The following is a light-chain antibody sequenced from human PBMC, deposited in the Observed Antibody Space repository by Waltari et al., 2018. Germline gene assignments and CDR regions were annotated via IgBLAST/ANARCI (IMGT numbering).Light chain of an antibody. CDR1: QLVSGY. CDR3: QQRSNWPPELT. J-gene: IGKJ4*01. V-gene: IGKV3-11*01. Sequence: EIVLTQSPATLSLSPGERATLPCRASQLVSGYLPWYQQQPGQAPRILIYDASNRATGIPARFRGSGSGTDFTLTISSLEPEDFAVYYCQQRSNWPPELTFGGGTKVEIK. CDR2: DAS.